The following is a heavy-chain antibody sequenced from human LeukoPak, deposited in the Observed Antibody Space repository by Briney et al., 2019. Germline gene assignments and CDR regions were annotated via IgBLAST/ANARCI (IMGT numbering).Heavy chain of an antibody. J-gene: IGHJ4*02. V-gene: IGHV3-30*04. CDR2: ISYDGSNK. CDR1: GFTFSDHA. CDR3: ARDPGKVIPRYYFDY. D-gene: IGHD2/OR15-2a*01. Sequence: PGGSLRLSWAASGFTFSDHAMSWVRQAPGKGLEWVAAISYDGSNKYYADSVKGRFTISRDNSKNTLYLQMNSLRAEDTAVYYCARDPGKVIPRYYFDYWGQGTLVTVSS.